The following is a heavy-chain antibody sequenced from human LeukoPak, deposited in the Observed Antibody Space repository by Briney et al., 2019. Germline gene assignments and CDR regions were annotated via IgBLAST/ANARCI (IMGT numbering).Heavy chain of an antibody. CDR3: AREAVAGRGFDY. CDR1: GFTFSTYG. CDR2: ISSRSTVI. Sequence: GGSLRLSCAASGFTFSTYGVTWVRQAPGKGLEWVSYISSRSTVIYYADSLRGRFTISRDNAKNSLYLQVNSLRVEDTALYFCAREAVAGRGFDYWGQGALVTVSS. J-gene: IGHJ4*02. D-gene: IGHD6-19*01. V-gene: IGHV3-48*01.